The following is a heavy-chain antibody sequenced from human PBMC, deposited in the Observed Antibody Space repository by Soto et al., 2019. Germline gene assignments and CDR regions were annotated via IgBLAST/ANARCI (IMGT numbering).Heavy chain of an antibody. J-gene: IGHJ6*02. CDR2: VSPPFRTS. CDR1: GVSFNNNG. CDR3: ARVLYYGSGSYSPYGMDV. V-gene: IGHV1-69*01. Sequence: QVQLVQSGAEVKKPGSSVKVSCKTSGVSFNNNGIGWVRQAPGHGLEWMGGVSPPFRTSNYARKFQGRIYITADASTGTVNMELSSLTSEDTAQYYCARVLYYGSGSYSPYGMDVWGQGTMVTVSS. D-gene: IGHD3-10*01.